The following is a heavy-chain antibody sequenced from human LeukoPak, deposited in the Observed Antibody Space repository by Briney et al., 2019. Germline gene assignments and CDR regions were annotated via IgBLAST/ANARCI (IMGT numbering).Heavy chain of an antibody. CDR3: ARLYYDSSGYYQICYFDY. D-gene: IGHD3-22*01. Sequence: SETQSLTCTVSGGSISSSSYYWGWIRQPPGKGLEWIGCIYYSGSTYYNPSLKSRVTISVDTSKNQFSLNLSSVTAADTAVYYCARLYYDSSGYYQICYFDYWGQGTLVTVSS. J-gene: IGHJ4*02. CDR1: GGSISSSSYY. CDR2: IYYSGST. V-gene: IGHV4-39*01.